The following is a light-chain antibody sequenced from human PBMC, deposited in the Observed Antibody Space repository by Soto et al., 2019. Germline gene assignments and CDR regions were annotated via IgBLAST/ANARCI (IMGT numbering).Light chain of an antibody. V-gene: IGKV3-20*01. CDR3: QQYGSSVT. Sequence: IVMTQSPDTLSLSPGERATLSCRASQTIRTSLAWYQQRPGQAPRLLIFDASRKTFGVPDRFTGSGSGTDFTLTINRLEPEDFGVYFCQQYGSSVTFGGGPRWIS. CDR2: DAS. CDR1: QTIRTS. J-gene: IGKJ4*01.